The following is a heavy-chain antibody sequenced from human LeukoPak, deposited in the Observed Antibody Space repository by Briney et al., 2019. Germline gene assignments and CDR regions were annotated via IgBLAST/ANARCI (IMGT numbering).Heavy chain of an antibody. J-gene: IGHJ4*02. Sequence: GGSLRLSCAASGFTFSSYSMNWVRQAPGKGLEWVSSISSSSSYIYYADSVKGRFTISRDNAKNSLYLQMNSLRAEDTAVYYCARVAPRGVGIGFDYWGQGTLVTVSS. CDR1: GFTFSSYS. V-gene: IGHV3-21*01. D-gene: IGHD2-21*01. CDR3: ARVAPRGVGIGFDY. CDR2: ISSSSSYI.